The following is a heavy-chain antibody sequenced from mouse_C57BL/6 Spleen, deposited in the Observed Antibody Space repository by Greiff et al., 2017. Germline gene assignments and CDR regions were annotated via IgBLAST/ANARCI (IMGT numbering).Heavy chain of an antibody. CDR3: ARESYSNSTLGSFAY. V-gene: IGHV1-81*01. Sequence: QVQLQQSGAELARPGASVKLSCKASGYTFTSYGISWVKQRTGQGLEWIGEIYPRSGNTYYNEKFKGKATLTADKSSSTAYMELRSLTSEDSAVYFCARESYSNSTLGSFAYWGQGTLVTVSA. J-gene: IGHJ3*01. D-gene: IGHD2-5*01. CDR1: GYTFTSYG. CDR2: IYPRSGNT.